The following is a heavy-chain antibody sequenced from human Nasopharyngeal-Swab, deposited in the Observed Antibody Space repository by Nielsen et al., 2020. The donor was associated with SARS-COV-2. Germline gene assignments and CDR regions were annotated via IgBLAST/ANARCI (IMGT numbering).Heavy chain of an antibody. V-gene: IGHV1-46*01. CDR1: GYTFTSYY. J-gene: IGHJ4*02. D-gene: IGHD3-16*01. CDR3: ARPAGGDFAPLGFDY. CDR2: INPSGGST. Sequence: ASVKVSCKASGYTFTSYYMHWVRQAPGQGLEWMGIINPSGGSTSYAQKFQGRVTMTRDTSTSTVYMELSSLRSEDTAVYYCARPAGGDFAPLGFDYWGQGTLVTGSS.